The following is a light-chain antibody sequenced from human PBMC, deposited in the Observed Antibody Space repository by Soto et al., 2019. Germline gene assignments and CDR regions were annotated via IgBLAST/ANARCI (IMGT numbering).Light chain of an antibody. CDR2: GTS. V-gene: IGKV3-20*01. CDR3: HQYFSPPRT. Sequence: EIVLTQSPGTLSLSPGERATLSCRASQSVSISQLAWYQQKPGQAPRLIIYGTSSRATGIPDRFSASGSGTDFTLTISRLEPDDFAVDYCHQYFSPPRTFGQGTKVEIK. J-gene: IGKJ1*01. CDR1: QSVSISQ.